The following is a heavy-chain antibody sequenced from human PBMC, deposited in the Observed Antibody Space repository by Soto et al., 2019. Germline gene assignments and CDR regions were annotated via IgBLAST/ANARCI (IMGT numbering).Heavy chain of an antibody. CDR1: GFTFSRAW. Sequence: EVQLVESGGGLVKPGGSLRLSCAGSGFTFSRAWMSWVRQAPGKGLEWVGRIKSRSDGGTTDYAAPVKGKFIISRDDSKNTMYLQRNSLKTEDTAVYYCTTIRRIMGETHDYWAQGTLVTVSS. CDR2: IKSRSDGGTT. V-gene: IGHV3-15*01. D-gene: IGHD1-26*01. J-gene: IGHJ4*02. CDR3: TTIRRIMGETHDY.